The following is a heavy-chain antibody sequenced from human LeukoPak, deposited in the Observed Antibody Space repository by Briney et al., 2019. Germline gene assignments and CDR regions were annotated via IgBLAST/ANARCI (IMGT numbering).Heavy chain of an antibody. CDR2: INPNSGDT. J-gene: IGHJ4*02. V-gene: IGHV1-2*06. CDR1: GYTFTGYH. D-gene: IGHD2-2*01. Sequence: VKVSFKASGYTFTGYHMHWVRQAPGQGLEWVGRINPNSGDTNYAQKFQGRVTMTRDTSISTAYMELSRLRSDDTAVYYCARDYCSSTSCLFDYWGQGTLVTVSS. CDR3: ARDYCSSTSCLFDY.